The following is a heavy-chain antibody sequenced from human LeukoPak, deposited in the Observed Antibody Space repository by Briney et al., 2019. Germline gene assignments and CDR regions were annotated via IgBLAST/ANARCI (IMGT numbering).Heavy chain of an antibody. Sequence: SETLSLTCTVSGGSISTYYWSWIRQSAGKGLEWIGRVHTSGSTDYNPSLKSRVTISVDTSKNQFSLKLSSVTAADTAVYYCARGHGDYVYWYFDLWGRGTLVTVSS. D-gene: IGHD4-17*01. CDR1: GGSISTYY. CDR2: VHTSGST. J-gene: IGHJ2*01. V-gene: IGHV4-4*07. CDR3: ARGHGDYVYWYFDL.